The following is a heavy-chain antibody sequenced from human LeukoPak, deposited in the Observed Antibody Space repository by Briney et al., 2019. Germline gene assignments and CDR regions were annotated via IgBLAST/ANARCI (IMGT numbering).Heavy chain of an antibody. Sequence: KASETLSLTCTVSGGSISSGSYYWSWIRQPAGKGLEWIGRIYTSGSTNYNPSLKSRVTISVDKSKNQLSLNLSSVTAADTAVYYCAREHYAFWSGSQRRGYFDYWGQGTLVTVSS. D-gene: IGHD3-3*01. CDR3: AREHYAFWSGSQRRGYFDY. CDR1: GGSISSGSYY. J-gene: IGHJ4*02. CDR2: IYTSGST. V-gene: IGHV4-61*02.